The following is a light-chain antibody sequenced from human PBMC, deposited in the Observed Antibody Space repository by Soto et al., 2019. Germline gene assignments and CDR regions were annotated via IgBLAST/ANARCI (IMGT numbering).Light chain of an antibody. V-gene: IGLV1-40*01. CDR1: SSNIGAGYR. Sequence: QSVLTQPPSVSGAPGQRVTISCTGSSSNIGAGYRVHWYQQLPGTAPKLLIYANTDRPSGVPDRFSGSTSGTSASLAITGLQAEDEADYYCQCYDSRSHWVFGGGTQLTVL. CDR2: ANT. CDR3: QCYDSRSHWV. J-gene: IGLJ3*02.